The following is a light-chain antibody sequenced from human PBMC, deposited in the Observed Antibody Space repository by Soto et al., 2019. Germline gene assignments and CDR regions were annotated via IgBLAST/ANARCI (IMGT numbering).Light chain of an antibody. V-gene: IGKV3-15*01. CDR3: QQYENWPRT. J-gene: IGKJ1*01. CDR1: QSVSTK. CDR2: AAS. Sequence: VMTQSPATLSVSPGERATLSCRASQSVSTKLAWYQQRPGQAPRILIYAASSRAGGIPARFSGSGSGTEFTLTITSLQPEDFAVYYCQQYENWPRTFGQGTRWIS.